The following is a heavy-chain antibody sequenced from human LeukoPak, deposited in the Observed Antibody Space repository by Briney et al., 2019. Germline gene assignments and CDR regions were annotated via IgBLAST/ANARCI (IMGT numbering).Heavy chain of an antibody. CDR3: ARDFVAGRLPFDY. D-gene: IGHD6-19*01. V-gene: IGHV3-21*01. Sequence: GGSLRLSCAASGFTFSSYSMNWVRQAPGKGLEWVSSISSSSSYIYYADSVKGRFTISRDNAKNSLYLQMNSPRAEDTAVYYCARDFVAGRLPFDYWGQGTLVTVSS. CDR1: GFTFSSYS. CDR2: ISSSSSYI. J-gene: IGHJ4*02.